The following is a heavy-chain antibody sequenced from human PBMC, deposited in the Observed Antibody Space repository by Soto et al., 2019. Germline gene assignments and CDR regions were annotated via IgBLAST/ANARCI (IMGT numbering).Heavy chain of an antibody. CDR3: ARGTSGSSTYYYYGMDF. CDR1: GVTFSSYS. D-gene: IGHD1-26*01. CDR2: ISSSSSYI. Sequence: EVQLVESGVGLVKPGGSLRLSCAASGVTFSSYSMNWVRQAPGKGLEWVSSISSSSSYIYYADSVKGRFTISRDNDKNSLYLQMNSVRAEDTAVYYCARGTSGSSTYYYYGMDFWGQGTTVTVSS. J-gene: IGHJ6*02. V-gene: IGHV3-21*01.